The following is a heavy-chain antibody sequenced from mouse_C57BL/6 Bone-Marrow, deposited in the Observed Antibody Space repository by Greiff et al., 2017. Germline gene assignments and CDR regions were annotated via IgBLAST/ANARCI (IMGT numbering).Heavy chain of an antibody. CDR3: ARPSCITTVVATHYYAMDY. CDR2: IHPNSGST. Sequence: QVQLQQPGAELVKPGASVKLSCKASGYTFTSYWMHWVKQRPGQGLEWIGMIHPNSGSTNYNEKFKSKATLTVDKSSSTAYMQLSSLTSEDSAVYYCARPSCITTVVATHYYAMDYWGQGTSVTVSS. D-gene: IGHD1-1*01. CDR1: GYTFTSYW. J-gene: IGHJ4*01. V-gene: IGHV1-64*01.